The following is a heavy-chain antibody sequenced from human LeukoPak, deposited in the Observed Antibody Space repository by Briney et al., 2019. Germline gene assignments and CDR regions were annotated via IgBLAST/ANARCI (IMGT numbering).Heavy chain of an antibody. CDR3: AKHCSSASCYRFEY. CDR1: GFTFSNFW. D-gene: IGHD2-2*01. V-gene: IGHV3-7*03. Sequence: GGSLRLSCAASGFTFSNFWMNWVRQAPGKGLEWVANVNQDGSEKYYVDSVKGRFTISRDNAKNSLYLQMNSLRAEDTAMNYCAKHCSSASCYRFEYWGQGTLVTVSS. CDR2: VNQDGSEK. J-gene: IGHJ4*02.